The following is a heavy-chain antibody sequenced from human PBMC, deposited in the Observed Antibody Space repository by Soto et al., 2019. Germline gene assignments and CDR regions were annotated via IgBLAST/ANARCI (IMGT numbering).Heavy chain of an antibody. CDR2: IYWDDDK. Sequence: QITLKESGPTLVKPTQTLTLTCTFSGFSLSTSGVGVGWIRQPPGKALEWLALIYWDDDKRNSPSLKSRLIIXKGXSKHQVVLTMTNMDPVDTATYSCAHTPPVTGGFDYWGQGTLVTVSS. D-gene: IGHD4-17*01. CDR3: AHTPPVTGGFDY. V-gene: IGHV2-5*02. CDR1: GFSLSTSGVG. J-gene: IGHJ4*02.